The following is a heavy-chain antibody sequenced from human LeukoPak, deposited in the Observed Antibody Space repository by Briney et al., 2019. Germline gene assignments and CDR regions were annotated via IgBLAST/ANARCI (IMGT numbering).Heavy chain of an antibody. CDR3: ERDMGPYGGSPGAS. Sequence: PGGSLRLSCAASGFTFSGYWMHWVRQAPGKGLVWVSRVATGGTGPSYADSVKGRFTISRDNAKNTLYLQMNSLSAEDTAVYFCERDMGPYGGSPGASWGQGTLVTVSS. J-gene: IGHJ5*02. CDR1: GFTFSGYW. V-gene: IGHV3-74*01. CDR2: VATGGTGP. D-gene: IGHD4-23*01.